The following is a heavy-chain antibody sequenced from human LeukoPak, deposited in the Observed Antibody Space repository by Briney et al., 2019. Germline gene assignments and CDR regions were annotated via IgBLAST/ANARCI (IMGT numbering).Heavy chain of an antibody. CDR1: VGSISSGNW. J-gene: IGHJ6*02. V-gene: IGHV4/OR15-8*01. CDR3: ATAPILRGEGGEHYKYGMDV. D-gene: IGHD2-2*02. CDR2: IHHNGTR. Sequence: SETLSLTCGVSVGSISSGNWWSWVRQSPGKGLEWIGEIHHNGTRNYNPSLKSRVTISADTFKNHFSLILPSLTAADPAVYYCATAPILRGEGGEHYKYGMDVWGQGTTVIVSS.